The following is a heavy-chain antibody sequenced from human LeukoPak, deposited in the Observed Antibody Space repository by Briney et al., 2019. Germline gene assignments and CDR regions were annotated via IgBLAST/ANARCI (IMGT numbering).Heavy chain of an antibody. J-gene: IGHJ3*02. D-gene: IGHD6-19*01. CDR1: GFTFRNYA. CDR3: AKEKIAVAGSDAFDI. CDR2: ISGSGGST. Sequence: PGGSLRLSCTASGFTFRNYAMNWVRQAPGKGLEWVSAISGSGGSTYYADSVKGRFTISRDNSKNTLYLQMNSLRAEDTAVYYCAKEKIAVAGSDAFDIWGQGTMVTVSS. V-gene: IGHV3-23*01.